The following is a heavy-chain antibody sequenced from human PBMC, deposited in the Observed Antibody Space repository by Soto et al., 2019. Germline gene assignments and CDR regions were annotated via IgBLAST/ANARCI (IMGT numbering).Heavy chain of an antibody. V-gene: IGHV3-48*01. CDR1: GFTFSGYS. CDR2: ISSGSTTI. CDR3: ARDPDAFDI. J-gene: IGHJ3*02. Sequence: EVQLVESGGGLVQPGGSLRLSCAASGFTFSGYSMNWVRQAPGKGLEWVSYISSGSTTIYYADSVKGRFTISRDNAKNSLYLQMNSLRAEDTAVYYCARDPDAFDIWGQGTMFTVSS.